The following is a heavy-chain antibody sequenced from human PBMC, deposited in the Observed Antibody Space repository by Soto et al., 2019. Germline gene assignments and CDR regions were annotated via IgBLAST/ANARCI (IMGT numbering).Heavy chain of an antibody. V-gene: IGHV3-48*01. CDR2: ISSSSSSI. CDR1: AISLSGYY. CDR3: ASRGDYGDVSFDY. J-gene: IGHJ4*02. Sequence: WVTLRLSCAACAISLSGYYISWVRQAPGKGLKWISYISSSSSSIFYADSLKGRFTISRDNAKNSLYLQMNSLRAEDTAVYYCASRGDYGDVSFDYWGQGT. D-gene: IGHD4-17*01.